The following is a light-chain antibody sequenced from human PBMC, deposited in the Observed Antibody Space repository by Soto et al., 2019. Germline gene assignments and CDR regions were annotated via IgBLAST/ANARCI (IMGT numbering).Light chain of an antibody. CDR2: GAS. CDR1: QSISSDH. Sequence: EIVLTQSPGILSLSPGERATLACRASQSISSDHLAWYQQRPGQSPMLLIYGASSRTTGVPDRFSGSGSGTDFTLTISRLEPEDFAVYYCQHYRSAPFTFGPGTKVEIK. V-gene: IGKV3-20*01. J-gene: IGKJ3*01. CDR3: QHYRSAPFT.